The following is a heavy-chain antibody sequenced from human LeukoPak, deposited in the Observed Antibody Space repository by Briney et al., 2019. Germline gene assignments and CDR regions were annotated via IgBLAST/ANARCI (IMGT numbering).Heavy chain of an antibody. V-gene: IGHV1-69*04. D-gene: IGHD2-2*01. CDR1: GGTFSSYA. Sequence: SSVKVSCKASGGTFSSYAISWVRQAPGQGLEWMGRIIPILGIANYAQKFQGRVTITADKSTSTAYMELSSLRSEDTAVYYCARGVPADSWFDPWGQGTLVTVSS. J-gene: IGHJ5*02. CDR2: IIPILGIA. CDR3: ARGVPADSWFDP.